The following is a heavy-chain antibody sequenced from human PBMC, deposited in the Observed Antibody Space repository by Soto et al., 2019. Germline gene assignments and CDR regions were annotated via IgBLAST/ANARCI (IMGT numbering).Heavy chain of an antibody. V-gene: IGHV4-4*02. J-gene: IGHJ4*02. D-gene: IGHD6-19*01. Sequence: PSETLSLTCAVSGGSISSSNWWSWVRQPPGKGLEWIGEIYHSGSTNYNPSLTSRVTISVDKSKNQFSLKLSSVTAADTAVYYCASGAAVAPFDDWGQGTLVTVSS. CDR2: IYHSGST. CDR1: GGSISSSNW. CDR3: ASGAAVAPFDD.